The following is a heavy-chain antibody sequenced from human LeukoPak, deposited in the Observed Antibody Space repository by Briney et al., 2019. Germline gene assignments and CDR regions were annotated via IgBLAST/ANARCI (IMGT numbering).Heavy chain of an antibody. CDR3: AKGVVVVTAIAFDI. J-gene: IGHJ3*02. D-gene: IGHD2-21*02. V-gene: IGHV3-21*01. CDR2: ISSSSSYI. Sequence: GGSLRLSCAASGFTVSSNYMNWVRQAPGKGLEWVSSISSSSSYIYYADSVKGRFTISRDNAKNSLYLQMNSLRAEDTAVYYCAKGVVVVTAIAFDIWGQGTMVTVSS. CDR1: GFTVSSNY.